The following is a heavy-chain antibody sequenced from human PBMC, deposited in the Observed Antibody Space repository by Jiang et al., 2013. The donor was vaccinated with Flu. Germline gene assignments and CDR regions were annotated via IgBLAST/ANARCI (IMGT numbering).Heavy chain of an antibody. V-gene: IGHV1-69*01. CDR3: ARDTQDAEPGYYYGMDV. CDR1: GGTFSSYA. J-gene: IGHJ6*02. D-gene: IGHD1-14*01. CDR2: IIPIFGTA. Sequence: GAEVKKPGSSVKVSCKASGGTFSSYAISWVRQAPGQGLEWMGGIIPIFGTANYAQKFQGRVTITADESTSTAYMELSSLRSEDTAVYYCARDTQDAEPGYYYGMDVWGQGTTVTVSS.